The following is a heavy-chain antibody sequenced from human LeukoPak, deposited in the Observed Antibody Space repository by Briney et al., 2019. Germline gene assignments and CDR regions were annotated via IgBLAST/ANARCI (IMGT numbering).Heavy chain of an antibody. Sequence: SETLSLTRTVSGGSINAYYWSWIRQPPGKGLEWIAYVRDNGENNYNPSLKSRVAISVDTAKNQISLRLNFVTAADTAIYYCARQPANTAAFDIWGLGTMVTVSS. V-gene: IGHV4-59*08. J-gene: IGHJ3*02. D-gene: IGHD5-18*01. CDR2: VRDNGEN. CDR3: ARQPANTAAFDI. CDR1: GGSINAYY.